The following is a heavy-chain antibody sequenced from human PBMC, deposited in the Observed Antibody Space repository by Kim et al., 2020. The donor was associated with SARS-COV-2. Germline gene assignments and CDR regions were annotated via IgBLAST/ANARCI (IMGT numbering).Heavy chain of an antibody. CDR3: AREGDIVVVVAAIGMDV. Sequence: VKGRFTISRDNAKNSLYLQMNSLRAEDTAVYYCAREGDIVVVVAAIGMDVWGQGTTVTVSS. D-gene: IGHD2-15*01. J-gene: IGHJ6*02. V-gene: IGHV3-11*06.